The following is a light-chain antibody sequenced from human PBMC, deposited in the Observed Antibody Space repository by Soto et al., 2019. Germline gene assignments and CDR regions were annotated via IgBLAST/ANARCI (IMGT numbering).Light chain of an antibody. Sequence: QSALTQPPSVSGSPGQSVAISCTGTSSDIGAYNRVSWYQQPPGTAPKLMIYDVNNRPSGVPDRFSGSKSGNTASLTISGLQADDEDDYYCSSFTSSNTDVFGTGTKLTVL. CDR2: DVN. CDR3: SSFTSSNTDV. CDR1: SSDIGAYNR. J-gene: IGLJ1*01. V-gene: IGLV2-18*02.